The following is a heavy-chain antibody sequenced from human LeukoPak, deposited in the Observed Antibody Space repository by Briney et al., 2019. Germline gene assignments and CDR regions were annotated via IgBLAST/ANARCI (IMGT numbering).Heavy chain of an antibody. CDR2: IIPIFGTA. CDR1: GGTFSSYA. D-gene: IGHD3-9*01. V-gene: IGHV1-69*13. Sequence: ASVKLSCKASGGTFSSYAISWVRQAPGQGLEWMGGIIPIFGTANYAQKFQGRVTITADESTSTVYMELSSLRSEDTAVYYCASSIYDILTGYYPHYYYYYGMDVWGKGTTVTVSS. J-gene: IGHJ6*04. CDR3: ASSIYDILTGYYPHYYYYYGMDV.